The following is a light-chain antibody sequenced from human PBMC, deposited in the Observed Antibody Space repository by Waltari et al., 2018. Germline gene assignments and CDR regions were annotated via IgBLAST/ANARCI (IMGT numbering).Light chain of an antibody. J-gene: IGKJ4*01. CDR3: MQATHWPALT. Sequence: DVVMTQSPLSLPVTLGQPASISCRSSQSLVHSDGNTYLNWLHQRPGQSPRRRIYKVSNRDSGIRDRVSGSGSGTDFTLKISRVGAEDVGVYVCMQATHWPALTFGGGTKVEIK. CDR1: QSLVHSDGNTY. CDR2: KVS. V-gene: IGKV2-30*02.